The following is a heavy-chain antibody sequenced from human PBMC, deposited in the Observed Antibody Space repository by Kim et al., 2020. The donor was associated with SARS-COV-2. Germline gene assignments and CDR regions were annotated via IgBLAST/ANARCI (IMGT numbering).Heavy chain of an antibody. Sequence: SETLSLTCTVSGGSVSSGSYYWSWIRQPPGKGLEWIGYIYYSGSTNYNPSLKSRVTISVDTSKNQFSLRLSSVTAADTAVYYCARDHKSQAGTYWGQGTL. CDR2: IYYSGST. J-gene: IGHJ4*02. D-gene: IGHD6-19*01. CDR1: GGSVSSGSYY. V-gene: IGHV4-61*01. CDR3: ARDHKSQAGTY.